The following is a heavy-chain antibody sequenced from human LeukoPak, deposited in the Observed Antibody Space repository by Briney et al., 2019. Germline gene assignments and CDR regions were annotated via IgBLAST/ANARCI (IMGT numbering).Heavy chain of an antibody. CDR3: ARQSRRGFQFLVEFDY. CDR1: GFTFSSYA. V-gene: IGHV3-23*01. Sequence: PGGSLRLSCAASGFTFSSYAMSWVRQAPGKGLEWVSAISGSGGSTYYADSVKGRFTISRDNSKNTLYLQMNSLRAEDTAIYYCARQSRRGFQFLVEFDYWGQGTLVTVSS. CDR2: ISGSGGST. D-gene: IGHD6-6*01. J-gene: IGHJ4*02.